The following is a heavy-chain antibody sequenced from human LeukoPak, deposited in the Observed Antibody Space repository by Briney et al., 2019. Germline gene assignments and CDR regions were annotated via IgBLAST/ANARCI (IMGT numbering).Heavy chain of an antibody. CDR2: INHSGST. CDR3: ARGLYGMDV. Sequence: KSSETLSLTCAVYGGSFTGYYWSWLRQPPGKGLEWIGEINHSGSTNYNPSLKSRVTISVDTSKNQFSLKLSSVTAADTAVYYCARGLYGMDVWGQGTTVTVSS. V-gene: IGHV4-34*01. CDR1: GGSFTGYY. J-gene: IGHJ6*02.